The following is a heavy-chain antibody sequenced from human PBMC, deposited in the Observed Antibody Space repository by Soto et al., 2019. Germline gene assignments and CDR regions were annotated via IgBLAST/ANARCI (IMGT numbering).Heavy chain of an antibody. D-gene: IGHD6-13*01. Sequence: GGSLRLSCAASGFTFSSYAMNWVRQAPGKGLEWVSVISGSGDSTYYADSVKGRITISRDNSKNTLYLQMNSLRTEDTAVYYCARRGPGTYFDYWGQGTLVNVAS. CDR1: GFTFSSYA. V-gene: IGHV3-23*01. CDR3: ARRGPGTYFDY. J-gene: IGHJ4*02. CDR2: ISGSGDST.